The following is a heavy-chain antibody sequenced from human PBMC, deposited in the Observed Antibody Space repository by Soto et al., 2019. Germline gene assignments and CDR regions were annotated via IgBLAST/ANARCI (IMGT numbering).Heavy chain of an antibody. J-gene: IGHJ6*01. CDR1: GFTFSSYA. D-gene: IGHD4-17*01. CDR3: ARDRGDYPVAYYYYPSGVDV. Sequence: RLSCAASGFTFSSYAMHWVRQAPGKGLEWVAVISYDGSNKYYADSVKGRFTISRDNSKNTLYLQMNSLRAEDTAVYYCARDRGDYPVAYYYYPSGVDVWGQGTTATVSS. V-gene: IGHV3-30-3*01. CDR2: ISYDGSNK.